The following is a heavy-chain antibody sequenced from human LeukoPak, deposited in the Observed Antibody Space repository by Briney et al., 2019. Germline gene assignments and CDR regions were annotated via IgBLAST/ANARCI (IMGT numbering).Heavy chain of an antibody. V-gene: IGHV4-59*08. CDR2: IYYSGST. CDR1: GGSISSYY. J-gene: IGHJ4*02. CDR3: ARSPYYYGSGSYSKRYYFDY. Sequence: PSETLSLTCTVSGGSISSYYWSWIRQPPGKGLEWIGYIYYSGSTNYNPSLKSRVTISVDTSKNQFSLKLSSVTAADTAVYYCARSPYYYGSGSYSKRYYFDYWGQGTLVTVSS. D-gene: IGHD3-10*01.